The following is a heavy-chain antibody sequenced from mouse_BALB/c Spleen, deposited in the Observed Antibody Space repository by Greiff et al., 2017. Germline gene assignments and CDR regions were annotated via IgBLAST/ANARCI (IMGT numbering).Heavy chain of an antibody. Sequence: VQLQQSGAELARPGASVNLSCKASGYTFTSYWMQWVKQRPGQGLEWIGAIYPGDGDTRYTQKFKGKATLTADKSSSTAYMQLSSLASEDSAVYYCARDFDDYDAMDYWGQGTSVTVSS. CDR2: IYPGDGDT. V-gene: IGHV1-87*01. D-gene: IGHD2-3*01. CDR1: GYTFTSYW. J-gene: IGHJ4*01. CDR3: ARDFDDYDAMDY.